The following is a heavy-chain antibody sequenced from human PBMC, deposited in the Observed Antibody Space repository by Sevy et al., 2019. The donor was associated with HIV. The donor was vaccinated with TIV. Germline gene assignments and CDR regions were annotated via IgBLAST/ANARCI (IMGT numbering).Heavy chain of an antibody. D-gene: IGHD6-19*01. V-gene: IGHV3-13*01. CDR3: ARESPSDWYLDS. Sequence: GGSLRLSCAASGFTFSSYDMHWVRQATGKGLEWVSAIGTAGDTYYPGSVKGRFTISRENAKNSLYLQMNSLRAEDTAVYYCARESPSDWYLDSWGQGALVTVSS. J-gene: IGHJ4*02. CDR2: IGTAGDT. CDR1: GFTFSSYD.